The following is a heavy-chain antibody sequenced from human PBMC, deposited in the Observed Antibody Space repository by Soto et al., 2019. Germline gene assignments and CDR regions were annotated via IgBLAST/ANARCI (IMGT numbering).Heavy chain of an antibody. Sequence: QVQLVESGGGVVQPGRSLRLSCAASGFTFSSYGMHWVRQAPGKGLEGVAVIWYDGSNKYYADSVKGRFTISRDNSKNTLYLQMNSMRAEDTAVYYCARLNTVTDAFDIWGQGTMVTVSS. V-gene: IGHV3-33*01. J-gene: IGHJ3*02. D-gene: IGHD4-17*01. CDR3: ARLNTVTDAFDI. CDR2: IWYDGSNK. CDR1: GFTFSSYG.